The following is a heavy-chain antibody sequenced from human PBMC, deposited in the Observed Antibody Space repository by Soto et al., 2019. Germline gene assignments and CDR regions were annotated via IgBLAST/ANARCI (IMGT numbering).Heavy chain of an antibody. CDR3: ARGYYYDSSGYFVKYFDY. Sequence: SETLSVTCTVSGGSISSSSYYWGWIRQPPGKGLEWIGGIYYSGSTYYNPSLKSRVTISVDTSKNQFSLKLSSVTAADTAVYYCARGYYYDSSGYFVKYFDYWGQGTLVTVSS. V-gene: IGHV4-39*07. J-gene: IGHJ4*02. CDR1: GGSISSSSYY. D-gene: IGHD3-22*01. CDR2: IYYSGST.